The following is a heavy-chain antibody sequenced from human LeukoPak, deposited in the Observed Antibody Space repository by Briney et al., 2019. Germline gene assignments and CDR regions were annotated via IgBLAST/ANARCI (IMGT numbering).Heavy chain of an antibody. CDR3: ARAPGGYGSGSRGAFDI. Sequence: PSETLSLTCTVSGYFISSGYYWGWIRQPPGKGLQWIGSIHHSGSTYYNPSLNSRVTISVDTSKNQFSLKVTSVTTADTAVYYCARAPGGYGSGSRGAFDIWGQGTMVTVSS. D-gene: IGHD3-10*01. V-gene: IGHV4-38-2*02. CDR1: GYFISSGYY. CDR2: IHHSGST. J-gene: IGHJ3*02.